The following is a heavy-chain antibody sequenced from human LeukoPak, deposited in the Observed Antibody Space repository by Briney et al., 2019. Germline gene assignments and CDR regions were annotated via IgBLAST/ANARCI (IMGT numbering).Heavy chain of an antibody. CDR3: AHGAMYQLDY. Sequence: PGGSLRLSCAASGFPFSSHGMSWVRQAPGKGLEWVSGIIGGGGSTYYADSVKGRFTISGDNSGNTLFLQMNSLRAEDTAVYYCAHGAMYQLDYWGQGTLVAVSS. CDR1: GFPFSSHG. D-gene: IGHD2-2*01. J-gene: IGHJ4*02. V-gene: IGHV3-23*01. CDR2: IIGGGGST.